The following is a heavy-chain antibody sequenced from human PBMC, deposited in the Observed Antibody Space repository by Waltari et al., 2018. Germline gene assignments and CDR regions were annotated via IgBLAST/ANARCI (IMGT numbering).Heavy chain of an antibody. CDR1: GFTFGDYY. J-gene: IGHJ6*02. CDR3: ARPQRGYYGMDV. CDR2: INSSGATT. Sequence: QVQLAESGGGGVKPGGSLRLSCAGPGFTFGDYYMGWSRQAPGKGLEWFSFINSSGATTYYADSVKDRFTISRDNSNNSVSLQMHSLRVEDTALYYCARPQRGYYGMDVWGQGTTVTVAS. V-gene: IGHV3-11*01.